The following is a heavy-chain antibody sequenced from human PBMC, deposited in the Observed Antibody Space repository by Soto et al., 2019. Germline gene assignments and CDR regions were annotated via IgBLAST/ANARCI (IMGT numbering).Heavy chain of an antibody. D-gene: IGHD3-10*01. CDR1: GFTFSSYS. J-gene: IGHJ6*02. Sequence: EVQLVESGGGLVKPGGSLRLSCAASGFTFSSYSMNWVRQAPGKGLEWVSSISSSSSYIYYADSVKGRFTISRDNAKNSLYLQMNSLGAEDTAVYYCARDFDYCGSGSYRYYYYYCMDVWGQGTPVTVSS. V-gene: IGHV3-21*01. CDR3: ARDFDYCGSGSYRYYYYYCMDV. CDR2: ISSSSSYI.